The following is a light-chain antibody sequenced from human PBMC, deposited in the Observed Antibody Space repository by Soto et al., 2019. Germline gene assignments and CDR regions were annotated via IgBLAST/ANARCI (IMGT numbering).Light chain of an antibody. CDR2: GAS. V-gene: IGKV3D-7*01. CDR1: QSVSSSY. Sequence: EIVMTQSPATLSLSPGERATLSCRASQSVSSSYLSWYQQKPGQAPRLLIYGASARATGIPARFSGSGSGTDLTLTISSLQPEDFAIYYCQQDYNLPKTFGQGTK. J-gene: IGKJ1*01. CDR3: QQDYNLPKT.